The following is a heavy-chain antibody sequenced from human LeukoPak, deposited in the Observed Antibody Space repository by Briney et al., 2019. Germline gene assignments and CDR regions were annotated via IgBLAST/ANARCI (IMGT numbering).Heavy chain of an antibody. D-gene: IGHD3-3*01. J-gene: IGHJ3*02. Sequence: ASVKVSCKASGYTFTSYGISWVRQASGQGLEWMGWISAYNGNTNYAQKLQGRVTMTTDTSTSTAYMELRSLRSDDTAVYYCARDGRTTIFGVVTNDAFDIWGQGTMVTVSS. V-gene: IGHV1-18*01. CDR1: GYTFTSYG. CDR2: ISAYNGNT. CDR3: ARDGRTTIFGVVTNDAFDI.